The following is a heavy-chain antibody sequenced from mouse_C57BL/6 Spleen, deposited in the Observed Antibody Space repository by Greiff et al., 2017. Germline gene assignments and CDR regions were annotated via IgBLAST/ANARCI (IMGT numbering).Heavy chain of an antibody. D-gene: IGHD1-1*01. J-gene: IGHJ4*01. Sequence: VQLQQSGAELVKPGASVKLSCKASGYTFTSYWMHWVKQRPGQGLEWIGMIHPNSGSTNYNEKFKSKATLTVDKSSSTAYMQLSSLTSEDSAVYYCARKGTVLVGDARDDWGQGTSVTVSS. CDR3: ARKGTVLVGDARDD. CDR1: GYTFTSYW. V-gene: IGHV1-64*01. CDR2: IHPNSGST.